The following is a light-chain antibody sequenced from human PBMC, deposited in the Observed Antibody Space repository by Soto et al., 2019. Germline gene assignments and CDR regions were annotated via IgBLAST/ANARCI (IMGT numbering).Light chain of an antibody. Sequence: QSVLTQPASVSGSLGQSIAISCTGTSSDVGAYDYVSWYQQHPDRAPRLVIYEVSNRPSGVSNRFSGSKSVNTATLTISGLQAEDEADYYCASHTTTNTRVFGTGTKV. J-gene: IGLJ1*01. CDR2: EVS. V-gene: IGLV2-14*03. CDR1: SSDVGAYDY. CDR3: ASHTTTNTRV.